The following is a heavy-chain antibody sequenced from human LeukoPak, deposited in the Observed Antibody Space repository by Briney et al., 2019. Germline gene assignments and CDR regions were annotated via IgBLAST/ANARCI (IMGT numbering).Heavy chain of an antibody. D-gene: IGHD3-10*01. CDR2: IRSKAFDETT. Sequence: PGGSLRLSCTACGFTFGDYAMSWVRQAPGKGLQWVGFIRSKAFDETTEYAASVKGRFAISRDDSKSIAYLQMNSLKIEDTAVYYCASSFGQLSFFDYWGQGALVTVSS. CDR1: GFTFGDYA. J-gene: IGHJ4*02. CDR3: ASSFGQLSFFDY. V-gene: IGHV3-49*04.